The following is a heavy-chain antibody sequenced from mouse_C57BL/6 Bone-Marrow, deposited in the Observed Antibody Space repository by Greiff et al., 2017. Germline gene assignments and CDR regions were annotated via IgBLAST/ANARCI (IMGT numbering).Heavy chain of an antibody. CDR3: TTGSTMVTTKAWFAY. J-gene: IGHJ3*01. Sequence: VQLQQSGAELVRPGASVKLSCTASGFNIKDDYMHWVKQRPEQGLEWIGWIDPENGDTEYASKFQGKATITADTSSNTAYLQLSSLTSEDTAVYYCTTGSTMVTTKAWFAYWGQGTLVTVSA. V-gene: IGHV14-4*01. CDR1: GFNIKDDY. D-gene: IGHD2-2*01. CDR2: IDPENGDT.